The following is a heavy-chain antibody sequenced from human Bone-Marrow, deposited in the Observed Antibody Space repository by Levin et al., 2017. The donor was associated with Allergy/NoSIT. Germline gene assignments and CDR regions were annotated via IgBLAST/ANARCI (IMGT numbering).Heavy chain of an antibody. D-gene: IGHD3-16*01. V-gene: IGHV3-11*01. CDR1: GFTFSDYY. CDR3: ARDMGGGDYYYYGMDV. CDR2: ISSSGSTI. Sequence: GGSLRLSCAASGFTFSDYYMSWIRQAPGKGLEWVSYISSSGSTIYYADSVKGRFTISRDNAKNSLYLQMNSLRAEDTAVYYCARDMGGGDYYYYGMDVWGQGTTVTVSS. J-gene: IGHJ6*02.